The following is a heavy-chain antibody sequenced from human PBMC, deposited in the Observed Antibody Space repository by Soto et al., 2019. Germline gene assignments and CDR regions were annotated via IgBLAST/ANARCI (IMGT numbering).Heavy chain of an antibody. Sequence: GESLKISCKGSGYSFTSYWISWVRQMPGEGLEWMGKIDPRDSYTKYSPSFQGHVTISVEKSISTAYLQWSSLKASDTAIYCCARHSYTSAANYDHHYGMDVWGQGTTVTVSS. CDR2: IDPRDSYT. J-gene: IGHJ6*02. D-gene: IGHD6-19*01. CDR3: ARHSYTSAANYDHHYGMDV. CDR1: GYSFTSYW. V-gene: IGHV5-10-1*01.